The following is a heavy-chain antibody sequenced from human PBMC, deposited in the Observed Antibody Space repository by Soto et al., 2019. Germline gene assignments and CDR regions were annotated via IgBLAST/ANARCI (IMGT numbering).Heavy chain of an antibody. Sequence: SVKVSCKASGGIFSTYAISWLRQAPGQGLEWMGGIIPLFGTPNYAQRFQGRVTITADESTSTAYTELSRLRSEDTAVYYCARDRDDYGSGNYYNRIDFWGQGTLVTVSP. CDR1: GGIFSTYA. CDR3: ARDRDDYGSGNYYNRIDF. CDR2: IIPLFGTP. V-gene: IGHV1-69*13. D-gene: IGHD3-10*01. J-gene: IGHJ4*02.